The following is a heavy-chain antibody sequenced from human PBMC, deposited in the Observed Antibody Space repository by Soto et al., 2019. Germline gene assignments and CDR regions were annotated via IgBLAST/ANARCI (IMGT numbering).Heavy chain of an antibody. CDR3: APRRRAHNGYGLFDN. Sequence: QITLKESSPTLVTPTQTLTMACSVSGLSVSTYGAGVAWIRQPPGTTLEWLGIIYWDDAKRYSPLLQTTLTITRDTSNNQVVLTLTRVDPVDTATYYCAPRRRAHNGYGLFDNWGEGTLVTVSS. CDR1: GLSVSTYGAG. CDR2: IYWDDAK. D-gene: IGHD5-12*01. J-gene: IGHJ4*02. V-gene: IGHV2-5*02.